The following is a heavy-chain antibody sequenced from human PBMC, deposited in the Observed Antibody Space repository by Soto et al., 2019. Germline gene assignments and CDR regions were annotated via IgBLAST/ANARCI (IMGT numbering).Heavy chain of an antibody. Sequence: ASVKGSCKASGYTLINYGISWVRQAPGQGLEWVGWFSAYNGDTTYAQKLQGRVTMTADTSTSTAYMELRSLRSDDTAVYYCARGGGERSSNYYMDVWGKGTTVTVSS. CDR3: ARGGGERSSNYYMDV. V-gene: IGHV1-18*01. J-gene: IGHJ6*03. CDR2: FSAYNGDT. D-gene: IGHD6-6*01. CDR1: GYTLINYG.